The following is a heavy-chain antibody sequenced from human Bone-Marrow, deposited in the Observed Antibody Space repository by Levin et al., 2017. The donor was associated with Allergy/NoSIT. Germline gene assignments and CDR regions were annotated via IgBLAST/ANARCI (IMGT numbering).Heavy chain of an antibody. CDR2: IYQSGIT. J-gene: IGHJ4*02. Sequence: GSLRLSCAVSGASINSSHWWCWVRQPPGKGLEWIGEIYQSGITNYNPSLKSRVAISVDKSKKQFSLKLSSVTAADTAVYYCSGGGAMAAIGTFWGQGALVTVSS. CDR3: SGGGAMAAIGTF. V-gene: IGHV4-4*02. D-gene: IGHD3-16*01. CDR1: GASINSSHW.